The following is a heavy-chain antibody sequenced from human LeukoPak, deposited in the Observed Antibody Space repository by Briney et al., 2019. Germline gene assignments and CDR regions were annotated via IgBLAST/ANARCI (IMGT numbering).Heavy chain of an antibody. CDR3: ARVIGDIVVVVAAAHFDY. D-gene: IGHD2-15*01. CDR1: GYSISSGYY. J-gene: IGHJ4*02. CDR2: IYHSGST. V-gene: IGHV4-38-2*02. Sequence: SETLSLTCTVSGYSISSGYYWGWIRQPPGKGLEWIGSIYHSGSTYYNPSLKSRVTISVDTSKNQFSLKLSPVTAADTAVYYCARVIGDIVVVVAAAHFDYWGQGTLVTVSS.